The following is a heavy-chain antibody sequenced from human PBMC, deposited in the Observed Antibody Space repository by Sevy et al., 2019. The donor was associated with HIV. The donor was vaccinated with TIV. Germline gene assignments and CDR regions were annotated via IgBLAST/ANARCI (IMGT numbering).Heavy chain of an antibody. CDR3: ARGHGRWVTVEVGDY. D-gene: IGHD2-21*02. J-gene: IGHJ4*02. CDR1: GFTFSSYS. V-gene: IGHV3-21*01. Sequence: GGSLRLSCAASGFTFSSYSMNWVRQAPGKGLEWVSSISSSSSYIYYADSVKGRFTISRDNAKNSLYLQMNSLRAEDTAVYYCARGHGRWVTVEVGDYWGQGTLVTVSS. CDR2: ISSSSSYI.